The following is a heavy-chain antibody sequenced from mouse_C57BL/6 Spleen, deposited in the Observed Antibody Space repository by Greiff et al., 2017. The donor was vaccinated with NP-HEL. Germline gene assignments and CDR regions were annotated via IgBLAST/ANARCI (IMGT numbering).Heavy chain of an antibody. CDR1: GFTFSSYA. D-gene: IGHD4-1*01. CDR2: ICYCGSYT. CDR3: AGDGGNWDVDY. V-gene: IGHV5-4*01. J-gene: IGHJ2*01. Sequence: VMLVESGGGLVKPGGFLKLFCAASGFTFSSYAMSWVRQTPEKRLEWVATICYCGSYTYFPDKVKGRFPISRANTKNNLYLQMSHLEPEDTAKYYCAGDGGNWDVDYWGQGTTLTVSS.